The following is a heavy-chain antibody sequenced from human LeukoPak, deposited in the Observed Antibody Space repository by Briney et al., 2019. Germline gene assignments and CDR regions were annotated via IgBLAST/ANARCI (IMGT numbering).Heavy chain of an antibody. J-gene: IGHJ6*02. Sequence: ASVKVSCKASGYTFSSYDINWVRQATGQGLEWVGWISAYNGNTNYAQKLQGRVTMTTDTSTSTAYMELRSLRSDDTAVYYCARDLARVARFLEWLSHYYYGMDVWGQGTTVTVSS. CDR1: GYTFSSYD. CDR3: ARDLARVARFLEWLSHYYYGMDV. CDR2: ISAYNGNT. V-gene: IGHV1-18*01. D-gene: IGHD3-3*01.